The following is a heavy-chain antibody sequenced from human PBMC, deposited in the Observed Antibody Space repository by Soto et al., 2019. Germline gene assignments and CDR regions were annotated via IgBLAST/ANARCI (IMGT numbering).Heavy chain of an antibody. CDR2: IYYSGST. CDR1: GGSISSGGYY. J-gene: IGHJ6*02. CDR3: ARGDGTLYYYGMDV. Sequence: QVQLQESGPGLVKPSQTLSLTCTVSGGSISSGGYYWSWIRQHPGKGLEWIGYIYYSGSTYYNPSLKSRVTISVDTSKNQFSLKLSSVTAADTTVYYCARGDGTLYYYGMDVWGQGTTVTVSS. V-gene: IGHV4-31*03. D-gene: IGHD1-1*01.